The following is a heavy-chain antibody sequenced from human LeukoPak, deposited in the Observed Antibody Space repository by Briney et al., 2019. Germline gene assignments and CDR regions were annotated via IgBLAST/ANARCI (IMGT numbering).Heavy chain of an antibody. J-gene: IGHJ6*03. CDR3: ARIHCGGDCYSLYYYYYMDV. CDR1: GGSISSSNSC. Sequence: SETLSLTGTVSGGSISSSNSCWGWIRQSPGKGLDWIGSIYYSGSTYYNPSLKSRVIISVDTSKNQFSLKLSSVTAADTAVYYCARIHCGGDCYSLYYYYYMDVWGKGTTVTVSS. V-gene: IGHV4-39*01. CDR2: IYYSGST. D-gene: IGHD2-21*01.